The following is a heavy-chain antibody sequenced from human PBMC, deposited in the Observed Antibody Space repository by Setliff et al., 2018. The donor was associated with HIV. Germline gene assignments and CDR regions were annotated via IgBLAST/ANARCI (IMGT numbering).Heavy chain of an antibody. CDR1: NGSFSGYY. CDR2: INDSGST. CDR3: SAWGPRYSYAPYFFDS. D-gene: IGHD5-18*01. V-gene: IGHV4-34*01. Sequence: SETLSLTCAVYNGSFSGYYWTWIRQPPGKGLEWIGEINDSGSTNYSPSLKSRVTISVDASRNQFSLRLSSVTAADTAVYYCSAWGPRYSYAPYFFDSWGQGTLVTVSS. J-gene: IGHJ4*02.